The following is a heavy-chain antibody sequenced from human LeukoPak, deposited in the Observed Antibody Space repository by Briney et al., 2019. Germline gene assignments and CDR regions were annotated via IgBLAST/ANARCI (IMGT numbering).Heavy chain of an antibody. CDR2: IKQDGSEK. CDR3: ARPGGYSGYNTHYFDY. Sequence: PGGSLRLSCAASGFTFSKYWMSWVRQASGKGLEWVANIKQDGSEKYYVDSVKGRFTISRDNAKYSLPLQMTSLRADDTAVYFCARPGGYSGYNTHYFDYWGQGALVTVSS. V-gene: IGHV3-7*01. D-gene: IGHD5-12*01. J-gene: IGHJ4*02. CDR1: GFTFSKYW.